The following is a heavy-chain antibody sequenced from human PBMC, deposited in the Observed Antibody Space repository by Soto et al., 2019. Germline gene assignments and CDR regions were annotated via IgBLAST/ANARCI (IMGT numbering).Heavy chain of an antibody. D-gene: IGHD6-13*01. CDR3: ARLHFIAAAGTRGYYYYYGMDF. V-gene: IGHV5-10-1*01. CDR1: GYSFTSYW. Sequence: GESLKISCKGSGYSFTSYWISWVRQMPGKGLEWMGRIDPSDSDTNYSPSFQGHVTISADKSISTAYLQWSSLKASDTAMYYCARLHFIAAAGTRGYYYYYGMDFWGQGTTVTVSS. J-gene: IGHJ6*02. CDR2: IDPSDSDT.